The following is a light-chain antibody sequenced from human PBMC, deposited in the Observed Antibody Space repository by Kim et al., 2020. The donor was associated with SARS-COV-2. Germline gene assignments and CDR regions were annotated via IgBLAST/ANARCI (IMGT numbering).Light chain of an antibody. V-gene: IGLV4-69*01. J-gene: IGLJ2*01. CDR2: LNSDGSH. CDR3: QTWGTGIVV. Sequence: ASVKLACTLSSGHSNYAIAWHQQQPEKGPRYLMKLNSDGSHNKGDGIPDRFSGSSSGAERYLTISSLQSEDEADYYCQTWGTGIVVFGGGTQLTVL. CDR1: SGHSNYA.